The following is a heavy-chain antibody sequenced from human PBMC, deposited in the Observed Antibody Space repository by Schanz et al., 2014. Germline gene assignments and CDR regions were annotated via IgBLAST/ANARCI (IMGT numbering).Heavy chain of an antibody. V-gene: IGHV3-7*01. J-gene: IGHJ4*02. Sequence: EVHLVDSGGTLVQPGGSLRLSCVGSGFTFSAYWMTWVRQAPGKGLDWVGIIKPDGSEKFYVDSVKGRFTISRDNAKNLMYLHLNSLRAEDTAVYYCAREVGGSFGQHYWGQGALVTVSS. D-gene: IGHD1-26*01. CDR1: GFTFSAYW. CDR2: IKPDGSEK. CDR3: AREVGGSFGQHY.